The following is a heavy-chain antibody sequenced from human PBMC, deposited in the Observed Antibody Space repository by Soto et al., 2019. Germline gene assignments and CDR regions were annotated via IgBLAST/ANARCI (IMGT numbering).Heavy chain of an antibody. CDR1: GYTFTSPG. Sequence: GASVKVSSKASGYTFTSPGMRWERQAPGQGLESMGWIIAHTGSAEYAQRFQGRDTMTTDRSTSTVYTELRSLRSDHTAVSSCARHFFYQGSDSRSYSFDSFGFWGPVTLVAASS. D-gene: IGHD3-22*01. CDR2: IIAHTGSA. J-gene: IGHJ3*01. CDR3: ARHFFYQGSDSRSYSFDSFGF. V-gene: IGHV1-18*04.